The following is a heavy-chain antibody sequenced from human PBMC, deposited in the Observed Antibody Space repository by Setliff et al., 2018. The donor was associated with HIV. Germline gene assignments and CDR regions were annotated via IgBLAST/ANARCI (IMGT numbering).Heavy chain of an antibody. Sequence: ASVKVSCKASGYTFNNFDINWVRQTAGLGLEWVGWMNPKTGNTGYAHRFQGRVSITRSTSTGTAYMELTGLKPEDTAAYFCARIAVGGSHGPDYHMDVWGGGTMVTVSS. CDR3: ARIAVGGSHGPDYHMDV. V-gene: IGHV1-8*03. CDR2: MNPKTGNT. J-gene: IGHJ6*03. CDR1: GYTFNNFD. D-gene: IGHD6-13*01.